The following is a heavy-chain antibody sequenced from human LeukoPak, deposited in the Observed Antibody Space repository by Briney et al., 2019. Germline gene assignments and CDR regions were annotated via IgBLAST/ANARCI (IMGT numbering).Heavy chain of an antibody. CDR1: GFTFSSYW. Sequence: GGSLRLSCAASGFTFSSYWMSWVRQAPGKGLEWVANIKQDGSEKYYVDSVKGRFTISRDSAKNSLYLQMNSLRAEDTAVYYCARVSSVAGTDFDYWGQGTLVTVSS. V-gene: IGHV3-7*01. D-gene: IGHD6-19*01. CDR2: IKQDGSEK. J-gene: IGHJ4*02. CDR3: ARVSSVAGTDFDY.